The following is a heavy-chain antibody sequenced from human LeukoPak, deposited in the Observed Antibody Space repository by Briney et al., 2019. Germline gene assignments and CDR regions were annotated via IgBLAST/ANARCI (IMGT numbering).Heavy chain of an antibody. J-gene: IGHJ4*02. V-gene: IGHV3-49*04. CDR3: TRVGKGHGDYSILDY. CDR1: GFTFGDYA. CDR2: IRSKAYGGTT. D-gene: IGHD4-17*01. Sequence: GGSLRLSCTAAGFTFGDYAMSWVRQAPGEGRGWVGCIRSKAYGGTTEYAASVKGRFTISRDDSKSIAHLQMNSPKTEDTAVYYCTRVGKGHGDYSILDYWGQGTLVTVSS.